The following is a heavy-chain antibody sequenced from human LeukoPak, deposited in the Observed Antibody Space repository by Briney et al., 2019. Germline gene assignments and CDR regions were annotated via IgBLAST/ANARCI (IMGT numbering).Heavy chain of an antibody. CDR2: ISGSGGST. V-gene: IGHV3-23*01. CDR1: GFTFSSYA. Sequence: GGSLRLSCAASGFTFSSYAMSWVRQAPGKGLEWVTAISGSGGSTYYADSVKGRFTISRDDSRDTLYLQMNSLGAEDTAVYYCAKGYYDYVWGSYYFDYWGQGTLVTVSS. D-gene: IGHD3-16*01. J-gene: IGHJ4*02. CDR3: AKGYYDYVWGSYYFDY.